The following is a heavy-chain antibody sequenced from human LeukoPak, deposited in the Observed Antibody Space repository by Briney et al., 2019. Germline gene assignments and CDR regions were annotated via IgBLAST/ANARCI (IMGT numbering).Heavy chain of an antibody. CDR2: INHSGST. J-gene: IGHJ4*02. CDR1: GGSFSGYY. Sequence: SETLSLTCAVYGGSFSGYYRSWIRQPPGKGLEWIGEINHSGSTNYNPSLKSRVTISVDTSKNQFSLKLSSVTAADTAVYYCAGPLATFDYWGQGTLVTVSS. V-gene: IGHV4-34*01. CDR3: AGPLATFDY.